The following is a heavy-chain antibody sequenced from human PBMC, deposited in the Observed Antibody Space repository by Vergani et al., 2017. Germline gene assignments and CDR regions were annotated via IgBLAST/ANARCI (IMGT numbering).Heavy chain of an antibody. CDR3: IGTLAGSLFDY. D-gene: IGHD6-19*01. CDR1: GFTFSSYA. Sequence: EVQLLESGGGLVQPGGSLRLSCAASGFTFSSYAMSWVRQAPGKGLEWVSAISGSGGSTYYADSVKGRFTISRDNSRNTLYLQMNSLRAEDTAVYYWIGTLAGSLFDYWGQGTLVTVSS. V-gene: IGHV3-23*01. J-gene: IGHJ4*02. CDR2: ISGSGGST.